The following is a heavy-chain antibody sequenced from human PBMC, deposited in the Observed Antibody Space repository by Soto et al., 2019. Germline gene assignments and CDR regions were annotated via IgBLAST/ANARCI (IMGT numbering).Heavy chain of an antibody. CDR3: TKEPYSSFVLGNFQH. CDR1: GFTFRSYA. J-gene: IGHJ1*01. D-gene: IGHD6-6*01. CDR2: SSGSGGTT. Sequence: EVQLLESGGGLVQPGGSLRLSCAASGFTFRSYAMNWVRQAPGKGLEWVSGSSGSGGTTYHADSVKGRFNISRDNSKNALYLQMNSLTAEDTAVYYCTKEPYSSFVLGNFQHWGQGVLVIVPS. V-gene: IGHV3-23*01.